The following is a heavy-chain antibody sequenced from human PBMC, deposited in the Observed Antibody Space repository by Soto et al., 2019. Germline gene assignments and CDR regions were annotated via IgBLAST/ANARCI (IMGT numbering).Heavy chain of an antibody. CDR2: ISYDGSNK. CDR3: ARGVLYYYDSNPFGRWGY. J-gene: IGHJ4*02. D-gene: IGHD3-22*01. Sequence: QVQLVESGGGVVQPGRSLRLSCAASGFTFSSYAMHWVRQAPGKALEWVAVISYDGSNKYYADSVKGRFTISRDNSKNTLYLQMNSLRAEDTAVYYCARGVLYYYDSNPFGRWGYWGQGTLVTVSS. V-gene: IGHV3-30-3*01. CDR1: GFTFSSYA.